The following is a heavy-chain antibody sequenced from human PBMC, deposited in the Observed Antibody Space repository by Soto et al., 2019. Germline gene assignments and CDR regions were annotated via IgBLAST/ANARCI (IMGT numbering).Heavy chain of an antibody. Sequence: GGSLRLSCAASGFTFSSYSMSWVRQAPGKGLEWVSAISSGGDTTYYAESVRGRFTISRDNSINTLYLQMSRLRTEDTAVYYCAHPRGYGVFDAVDIWGQGTMVTVSS. CDR3: AHPRGYGVFDAVDI. V-gene: IGHV3-23*01. CDR1: GFTFSSYS. D-gene: IGHD4-17*01. J-gene: IGHJ3*02. CDR2: ISSGGDTT.